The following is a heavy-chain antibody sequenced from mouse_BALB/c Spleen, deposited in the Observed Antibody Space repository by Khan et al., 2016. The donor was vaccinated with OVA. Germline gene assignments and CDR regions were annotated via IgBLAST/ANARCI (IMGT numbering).Heavy chain of an antibody. CDR2: ISYSGNT. Sequence: EVQLQESGPGLVKPSQSLSLTCTVTGYSITSDYAWNWIRPFPGNRLEWMGFISYSGNTNYNPSLKSRISVTRDTSKNQFFLQLNSVTTEDTATYYCARMYGGDFDYWGQGTTLTVSS. V-gene: IGHV3-2*02. J-gene: IGHJ2*01. CDR3: ARMYGGDFDY. D-gene: IGHD2-10*02. CDR1: GYSITSDYA.